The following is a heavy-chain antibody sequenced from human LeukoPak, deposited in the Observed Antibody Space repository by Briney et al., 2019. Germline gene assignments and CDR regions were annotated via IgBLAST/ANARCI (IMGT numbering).Heavy chain of an antibody. Sequence: QPGGSLRLSCAASGFTFSSYAMSWVRQAPGKGLVWVSRINSDGSSKSYADSVKGRFTISRDNAKNTLYLQMNSLRAEDTAVYYCARIHSGYDRGGTEYNWFDPWGQGTLVTVSS. V-gene: IGHV3-74*01. CDR3: ARIHSGYDRGGTEYNWFDP. D-gene: IGHD5-12*01. CDR1: GFTFSSYA. J-gene: IGHJ5*02. CDR2: INSDGSSK.